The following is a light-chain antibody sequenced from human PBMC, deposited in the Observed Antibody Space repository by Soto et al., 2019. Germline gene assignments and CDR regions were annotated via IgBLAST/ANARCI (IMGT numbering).Light chain of an antibody. Sequence: DIVMTQSPDSLAVSLGERATINCKSSQSVLYSSNNQNYLAWYQQKPGQPPKLLIYWASTRESGVPDRFSGGGAGTDVTLTITSLQAEDVAVYYCQQYYRSRTFGQGTKVEIK. CDR1: QSVLYSSNNQNY. CDR3: QQYYRSRT. V-gene: IGKV4-1*01. CDR2: WAS. J-gene: IGKJ1*01.